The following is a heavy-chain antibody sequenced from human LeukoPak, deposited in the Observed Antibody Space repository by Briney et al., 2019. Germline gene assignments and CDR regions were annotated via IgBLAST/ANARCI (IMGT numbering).Heavy chain of an antibody. CDR2: IIPIFGTA. J-gene: IGHJ4*02. CDR1: GGTFSSYA. Sequence: SVKVSCKASGGTFSSYAISWVRQAPGQGLEWMGGIIPIFGTANYAQKFQGRVTITADKSTSTAYMELSSLRSEDTAVYYCARNILDILTGYNNPLFDYWGQGTLVTVSS. V-gene: IGHV1-69*06. CDR3: ARNILDILTGYNNPLFDY. D-gene: IGHD3-9*01.